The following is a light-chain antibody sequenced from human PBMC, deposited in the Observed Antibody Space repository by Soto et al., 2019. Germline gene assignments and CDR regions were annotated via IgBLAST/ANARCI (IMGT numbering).Light chain of an antibody. CDR2: GTS. CDR3: QQYGSSIT. J-gene: IGKJ5*01. Sequence: EIVLTQSPGTLSLYPGERATLSCRASQSVPRSYLAWYQQKPGQAPRLLIYGTSSRATGIPDRFSGSGSGTDFTLTISRLEPEDFAVFYCQQYGSSITFGQGRRLEIK. CDR1: QSVPRSY. V-gene: IGKV3-20*01.